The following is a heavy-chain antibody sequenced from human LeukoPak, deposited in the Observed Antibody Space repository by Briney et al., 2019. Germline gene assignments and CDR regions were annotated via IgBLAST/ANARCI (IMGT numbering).Heavy chain of an antibody. CDR2: IYNGDDT. Sequence: GGSLRLSCAASGFNVRNHYMSWVRQAPGKGLEWVSVIYNGDDTYYADSVKGRFTISRDNAKNSVYLQMNSLRAEDAAVYYCGRAMDVWGQGTTVTVSS. CDR1: GFNVRNHY. J-gene: IGHJ6*02. V-gene: IGHV3-53*01. CDR3: GRAMDV.